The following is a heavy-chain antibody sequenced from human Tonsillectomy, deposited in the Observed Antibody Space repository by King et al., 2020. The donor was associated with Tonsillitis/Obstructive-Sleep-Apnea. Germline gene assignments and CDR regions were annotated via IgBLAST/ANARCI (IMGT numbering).Heavy chain of an antibody. CDR2: IIPIFGTA. CDR1: GGTFSSYA. D-gene: IGHD6-13*01. J-gene: IGHJ1*01. V-gene: IGHV1-69*01. Sequence: VQLVQSGAEVKKPGSSVKVSCKASGGTFSSYAISWVRQAPGQGLEWMGGIIPIFGTANYAQKFQGRVTITADESTSTAYMELGSLRSEDTAVYYCASQKNSSSWWDPFQHWGQGTLVTVSS. CDR3: ASQKNSSSWWDPFQH.